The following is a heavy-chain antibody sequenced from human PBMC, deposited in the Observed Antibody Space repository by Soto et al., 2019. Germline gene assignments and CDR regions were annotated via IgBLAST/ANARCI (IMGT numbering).Heavy chain of an antibody. D-gene: IGHD3-3*01. CDR3: ARLQPDTSGYYFDH. J-gene: IGHJ4*02. V-gene: IGHV4-4*02. Sequence: QVHLQESGPGLVKPSGTLSLTCAVSGGSISTNQWWNWVRQARGKGLEWIGEIFHVGSTNYNPSLKSRVIISVDKSKNQFSLNLSSVTAADTAVYYCARLQPDTSGYYFDHWGQGALVTVSS. CDR1: GGSISTNQW. CDR2: IFHVGST.